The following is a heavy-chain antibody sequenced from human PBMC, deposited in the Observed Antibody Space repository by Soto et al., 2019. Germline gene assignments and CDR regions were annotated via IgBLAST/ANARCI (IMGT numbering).Heavy chain of an antibody. V-gene: IGHV1-2*04. D-gene: IGHD3-9*01. CDR1: GYTFTGYY. CDR2: INPNSGGT. Sequence: QVQLVQSGAEVKKPGASVKVSCKASGYTFTGYYMHWVRQAPGQGLEWMVWINPNSGGTNYAQKFQGWVTMTRDTSISTAYMELSRLRSDDTAVYYCARGLRYFDWLQYYGMDVWGQGTTVTVSS. CDR3: ARGLRYFDWLQYYGMDV. J-gene: IGHJ6*02.